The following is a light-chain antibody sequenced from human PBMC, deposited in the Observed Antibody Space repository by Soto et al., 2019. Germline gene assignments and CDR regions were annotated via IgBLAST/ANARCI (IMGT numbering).Light chain of an antibody. CDR1: SAKIGGNY. V-gene: IGLV1-51*01. J-gene: IGLJ2*01. CDR3: GAWDGSLSVVL. CDR2: DSD. Sequence: QSVLTQPPSVSAAPGQKVTISCSGSSAKIGGNYVSWYQHIPGTAPKLVIYDSDKRPSEIPDRFSGSKSGTSATLDITGLQTGDEADYYCGAWDGSLSVVLFGGGTQLTVL.